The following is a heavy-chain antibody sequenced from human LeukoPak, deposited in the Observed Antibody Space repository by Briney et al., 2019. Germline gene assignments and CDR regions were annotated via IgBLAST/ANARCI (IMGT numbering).Heavy chain of an antibody. CDR3: AKDQGVVTRRGTDAFDI. J-gene: IGHJ3*02. CDR2: IRYDGSNK. Sequence: GGSLRLSCAASGFMFSNSGMHWVRQAPGKGLEWVAFIRYDGSNKYYADSVKGRFTISRDNSKNTLYLQMNSLRAEDTGVYYCAKDQGVVTRRGTDAFDIWGQGTMVTVSS. CDR1: GFMFSNSG. D-gene: IGHD4-23*01. V-gene: IGHV3-30*02.